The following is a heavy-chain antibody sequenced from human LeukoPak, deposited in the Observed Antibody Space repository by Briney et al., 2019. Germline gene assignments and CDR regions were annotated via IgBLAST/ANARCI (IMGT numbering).Heavy chain of an antibody. CDR1: GFSFSRYW. J-gene: IGHJ6*02. Sequence: GGSLRLSCAASGFSFSRYWMSWVRQAPGKGLEYIANIKEDGSEKYYVDSVKGRFIISRDNARNSLFLQMNSLRVEDTAVYHCARGSQRGAAANYYGMDVWGQGTTVTVSS. CDR2: IKEDGSEK. D-gene: IGHD2-2*01. CDR3: ARGSQRGAAANYYGMDV. V-gene: IGHV3-7*02.